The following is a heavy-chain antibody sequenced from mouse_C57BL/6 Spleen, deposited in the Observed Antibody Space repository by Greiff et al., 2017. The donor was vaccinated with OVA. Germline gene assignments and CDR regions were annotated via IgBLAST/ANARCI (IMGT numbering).Heavy chain of an antibody. CDR3: ARGGYYYGNYYAMDY. D-gene: IGHD1-1*01. Sequence: EVMLVESGGGLVQPGGSLKLSCAASGFTFSDYGMAWVRQAPRKGPEWVAFISNLAYSIYYADTVTGRFTISRENAKNTLYLEMSSLRSEDTAMYYCARGGYYYGNYYAMDYWGQGTSVTVSS. CDR2: ISNLAYSI. CDR1: GFTFSDYG. J-gene: IGHJ4*01. V-gene: IGHV5-15*01.